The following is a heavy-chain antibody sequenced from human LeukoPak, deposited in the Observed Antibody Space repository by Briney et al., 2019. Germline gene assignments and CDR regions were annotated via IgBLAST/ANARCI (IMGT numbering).Heavy chain of an antibody. V-gene: IGHV3-11*01. CDR2: ISNSGSPI. CDR1: EFTLGKYY. J-gene: IGHJ4*02. Sequence: ADPLRHSSTAAEFTLGKYYESWIRRVTEKRLEWVSYISNSGSPIYDADSVKGRFIISRDNAKDSLYLQMNSLRVDDTAVYYCARVGTYGFYWGQGTLVTVSS. CDR3: ARVGTYGFY. D-gene: IGHD3/OR15-3a*01.